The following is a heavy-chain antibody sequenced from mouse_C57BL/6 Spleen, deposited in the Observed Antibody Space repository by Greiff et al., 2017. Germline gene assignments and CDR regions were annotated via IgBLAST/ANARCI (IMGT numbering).Heavy chain of an antibody. CDR2: IYPSDSET. V-gene: IGHV1-61*01. CDR1: GYTFTSYW. J-gene: IGHJ1*03. CDR3: ARSGTMVTAKYFEV. Sequence: QVQLQQPGAELVRPGSSVKLSCKASGYTFTSYWMDWVKQRPGQGLEWIGNIYPSDSETHYNQKFKDKATLTVDKSSSTAYMQLSSLTSEDSAVYYCARSGTMVTAKYFEVWGTGATVTVSS. D-gene: IGHD2-2*01.